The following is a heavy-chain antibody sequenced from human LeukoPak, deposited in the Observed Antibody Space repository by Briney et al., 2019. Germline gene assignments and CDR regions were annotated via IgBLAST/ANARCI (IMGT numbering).Heavy chain of an antibody. V-gene: IGHV4-34*01. CDR2: INHSGST. CDR1: GGSFSGYY. Sequence: SETLSLTCAVYGGSFSGYYWSWIRQPPGKGLEWIGEINHSGSTNYNPSLKSRVTISVDTSKNQFSLKLSSVTAADTAVYYCARDHDSWRSDYWGQGTLVTVSS. J-gene: IGHJ4*02. D-gene: IGHD6-13*01. CDR3: ARDHDSWRSDY.